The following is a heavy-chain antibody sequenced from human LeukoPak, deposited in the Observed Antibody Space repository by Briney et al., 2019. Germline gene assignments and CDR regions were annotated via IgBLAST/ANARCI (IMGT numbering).Heavy chain of an antibody. V-gene: IGHV1-46*01. CDR3: ARGMGIAVAGLYYFDY. CDR1: GYTFTSYG. J-gene: IGHJ4*02. Sequence: ASVKVSCKASGYTFTSYGISWVRQAPGQGLEWMGIINPSSGSTSYAQKFQGRVTMTRDTSTSTVYMELSSLRSEDTAVYYCARGMGIAVAGLYYFDYWGQGTLVTVSS. CDR2: INPSSGST. D-gene: IGHD6-19*01.